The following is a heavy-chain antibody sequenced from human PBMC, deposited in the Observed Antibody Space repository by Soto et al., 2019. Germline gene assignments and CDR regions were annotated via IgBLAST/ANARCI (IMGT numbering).Heavy chain of an antibody. D-gene: IGHD6-13*01. CDR1: GGSISSYY. CDR2: IYYSGST. Sequence: TLSLTCTVSGGSISSYYWSWIRQPPGKGLEWIGYIYYSGSTNYNPSLKSRVTISVDTSKNQFSLKLSSVTAADTAVYYCASSIAAAGTDYWGQGTLVTVSS. CDR3: ASSIAAAGTDY. V-gene: IGHV4-59*01. J-gene: IGHJ4*02.